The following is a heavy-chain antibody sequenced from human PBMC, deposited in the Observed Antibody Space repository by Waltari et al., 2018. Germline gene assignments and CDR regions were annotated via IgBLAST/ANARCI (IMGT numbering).Heavy chain of an antibody. Sequence: QVQLQESGPGLVKPSETLSLTCTVSGGSISSYYWSWIRQPPGKGLAWIGYIYYSGSTNYNPSLKSRVTISVDTSKNQFSLKLSSVTAADTAVYYCAREKPYYYDSSGYSIKYYYGMDVRGQGTTVTVSS. CDR2: IYYSGST. CDR1: GGSISSYY. D-gene: IGHD3-22*01. V-gene: IGHV4-59*01. J-gene: IGHJ6*02. CDR3: AREKPYYYDSSGYSIKYYYGMDV.